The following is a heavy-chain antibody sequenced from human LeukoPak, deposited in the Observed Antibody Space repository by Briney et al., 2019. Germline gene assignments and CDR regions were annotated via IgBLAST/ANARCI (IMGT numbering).Heavy chain of an antibody. CDR1: GYFLCIGYY. CDR2: IYHSGST. V-gene: IGHV4-38-2*02. J-gene: IGHJ4*02. CDR3: ATTPREYSSTWYYFDY. D-gene: IGHD6-13*01. Sequence: ADPESLLCNVSGYFLCIGYYWAWIRQSPGTGLEWIGSIYHSGSTYYDTSLKSRVTMSVDTSKKQFSLNLSSVTAADTAVYYCATTPREYSSTWYYFDYWGQGILVTVSS.